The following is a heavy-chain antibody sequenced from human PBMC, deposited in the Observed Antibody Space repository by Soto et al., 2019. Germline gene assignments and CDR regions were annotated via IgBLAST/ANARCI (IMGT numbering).Heavy chain of an antibody. V-gene: IGHV1-46*01. CDR1: GYTFTSYY. CDR3: AKAPRGGVIITTYSAHIDY. J-gene: IGHJ4*02. Sequence: QVQLVQSGAEVKKPGASVMVSCKASGYTFTSYYMHWVQQAPGQGLEWMGIINPDGGSTRYAQKCQGRVTMTRDTSTSTFYMELSSLRSEDTAVYYCAKAPRGGVIITTYSAHIDYWGQGALVTVSS. CDR2: INPDGGST. D-gene: IGHD3-3*01.